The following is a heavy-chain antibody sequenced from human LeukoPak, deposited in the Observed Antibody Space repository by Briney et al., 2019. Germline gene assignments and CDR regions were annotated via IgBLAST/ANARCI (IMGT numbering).Heavy chain of an antibody. CDR3: ARIRVVGATRDIDY. Sequence: SGPTLVKPTQTLTLTCTFSGFSLRTTGVGVGWIRQPPGKALEWLALIDWDDDKYYSTSLKTRLTISKDTSKNQVVLTMTNMDPVDTATYYCARIRVVGATRDIDYWGQGTLVTVSS. D-gene: IGHD1-26*01. CDR1: GFSLRTTGVG. V-gene: IGHV2-70*01. J-gene: IGHJ4*02. CDR2: IDWDDDK.